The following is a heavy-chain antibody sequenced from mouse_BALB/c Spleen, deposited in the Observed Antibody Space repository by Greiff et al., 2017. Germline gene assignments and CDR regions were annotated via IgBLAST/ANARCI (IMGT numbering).Heavy chain of an antibody. CDR3: ARWGDYDDAMDY. J-gene: IGHJ4*01. CDR2: ISSGGGNT. V-gene: IGHV5-9*03. D-gene: IGHD2-4*01. CDR1: GFTFSSYT. Sequence: DVKLVESGGGLVKPGGSLKLSCAASGFTFSSYTMSWVRQTPEKRLEWVATISSGGGNTYYPDSVKGRFTISRDNAKNNLYLQMSSLRSEDTALYYCARWGDYDDAMDYWGQGTSVTVSS.